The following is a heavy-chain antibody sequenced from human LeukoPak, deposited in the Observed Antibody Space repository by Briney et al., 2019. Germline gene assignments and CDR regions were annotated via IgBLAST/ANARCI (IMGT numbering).Heavy chain of an antibody. CDR1: GYRFTNYA. CDR2: INTNTGNP. J-gene: IGHJ4*02. V-gene: IGHV7-4-1*02. Sequence: GASVKVSCKASGYRFTNYAMNWVRQAPGQGLEWMGWINTNTGNPTYAQGFTGRFVFPLDTSVSTAYLQISSLKADDTAVYYCARNNADGEGRFGYWGQGTLVTVSS. D-gene: IGHD3-10*01. CDR3: ARNNADGEGRFGY.